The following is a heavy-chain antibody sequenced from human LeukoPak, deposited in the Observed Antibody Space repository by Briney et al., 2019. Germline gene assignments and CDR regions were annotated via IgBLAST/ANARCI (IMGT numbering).Heavy chain of an antibody. V-gene: IGHV3-23*01. CDR1: GFTFSTYA. Sequence: GGSLRLSCAASGFTFSTYALTWVRQAPGKGLEWVSATTGSGGTTDYADSVKGRFTISRDNSKDTLHLQMNSLRADDTAIYYCARCRGSGTYFKNPLAFWGQGTLVTVSS. CDR2: TTGSGGTT. CDR3: ARCRGSGTYFKNPLAF. D-gene: IGHD3-10*01. J-gene: IGHJ4*02.